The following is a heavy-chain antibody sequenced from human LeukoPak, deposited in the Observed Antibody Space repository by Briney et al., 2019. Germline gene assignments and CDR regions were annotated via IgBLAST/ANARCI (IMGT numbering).Heavy chain of an antibody. Sequence: GGSLRLSCAASGFTFSSCWMTWVRQAPGKGLEWVANIKQDGSEKRYVDSVKGRFTISRDNAKNSLYLQMNSLRAEDTAVYYCARHPDHWFDPWGQGTLVTVSS. CDR1: GFTFSSCW. J-gene: IGHJ5*02. CDR2: IKQDGSEK. V-gene: IGHV3-7*01. CDR3: ARHPDHWFDP.